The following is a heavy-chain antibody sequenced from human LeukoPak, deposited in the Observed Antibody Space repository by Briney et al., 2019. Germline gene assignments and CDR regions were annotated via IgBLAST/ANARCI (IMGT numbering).Heavy chain of an antibody. D-gene: IGHD3-3*01. J-gene: IGHJ4*02. Sequence: SQTLSLTCTVSGGSISSGSYYWSWIRQPAGKGLEWIGRIYTSGSTNYNPSLKSRVTISVDTSKNQFSLKLSSVTAADTAVYYCARKEWVPYYFDYWGQGTLVTVSS. CDR3: ARKEWVPYYFDY. CDR1: GGSISSGSYY. V-gene: IGHV4-61*02. CDR2: IYTSGST.